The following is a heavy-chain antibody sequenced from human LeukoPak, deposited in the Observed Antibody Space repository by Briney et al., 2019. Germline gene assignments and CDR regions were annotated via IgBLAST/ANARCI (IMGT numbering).Heavy chain of an antibody. CDR2: ISSSSSYI. J-gene: IGHJ4*02. CDR3: ARDLTGEEPFDY. Sequence: GGSLRLSCAASGFTFSSYSMNWVRQAPGKGLEWVSSISSSSSYIYYADSVKGRFTISRDNAKNSLYLQMNSLGAEDTAVYYCARDLTGEEPFDYWGQGTLVTVSS. CDR1: GFTFSSYS. V-gene: IGHV3-21*01. D-gene: IGHD1-20*01.